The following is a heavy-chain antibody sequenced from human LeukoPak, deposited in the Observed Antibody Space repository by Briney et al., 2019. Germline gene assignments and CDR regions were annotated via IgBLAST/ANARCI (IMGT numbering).Heavy chain of an antibody. J-gene: IGHJ4*02. CDR1: GFTFSSYA. CDR3: AKPPRQWLDYYFDY. D-gene: IGHD6-19*01. V-gene: IGHV3-23*01. Sequence: PGGSLRLSCAASGFTFSSYAMSWVRQAPGKGLESVSAISGSGGSTYYADSVKGRFTISRDNSKNTLYLQMNSLRAEDTAVYYCAKPPRQWLDYYFDYWGQGTLVTVSS. CDR2: ISGSGGST.